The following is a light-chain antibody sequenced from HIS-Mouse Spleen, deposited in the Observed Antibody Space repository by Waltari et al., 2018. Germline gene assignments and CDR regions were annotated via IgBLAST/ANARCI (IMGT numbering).Light chain of an antibody. CDR2: RNN. J-gene: IGLJ3*02. CDR1: SSNIGSNY. CDR3: AAWDDSLSGPWV. Sequence: QSVLTQPPSASGTPGQRVTISCSGSSSNIGSNYWYQQLPGTAPKLLIYRNNQRPSGVPDRFSGSKSGTSASLAISGLRSEDEADYYCAAWDDSLSGPWVFGGGTKLTVL. V-gene: IGLV1-47*01.